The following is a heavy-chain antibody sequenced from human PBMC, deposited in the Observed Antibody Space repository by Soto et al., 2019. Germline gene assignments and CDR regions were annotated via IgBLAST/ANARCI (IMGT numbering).Heavy chain of an antibody. Sequence: SVKISCKASGGTFSSYAISWVRQAPGQGLEWMGGIIPIFGTANYAQKFQGRVTITADESTSTAYMELSSLRSEDTAVYYCARDEFHGGYYGMEGWGQGTKVTVS. CDR1: GGTFSSYA. CDR2: IIPIFGTA. V-gene: IGHV1-69*13. J-gene: IGHJ6*02. D-gene: IGHD3-10*01. CDR3: ARDEFHGGYYGMEG.